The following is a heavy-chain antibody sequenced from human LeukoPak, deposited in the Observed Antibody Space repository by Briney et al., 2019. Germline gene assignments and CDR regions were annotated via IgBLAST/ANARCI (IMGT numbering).Heavy chain of an antibody. CDR3: AKLIRNPGNYYFDY. D-gene: IGHD1-14*01. CDR2: ISGSASSA. V-gene: IGHV3-23*01. J-gene: IGHJ4*02. Sequence: GGSLRLSCAASGFTFSSYAMHWGRQAPGKGLEWVSAISGSASSASYADSAEGRFTISRDNSKNTLYLQMNSLRAEDTAVYYCAKLIRNPGNYYFDYWGQGTLVTVSS. CDR1: GFTFSSYA.